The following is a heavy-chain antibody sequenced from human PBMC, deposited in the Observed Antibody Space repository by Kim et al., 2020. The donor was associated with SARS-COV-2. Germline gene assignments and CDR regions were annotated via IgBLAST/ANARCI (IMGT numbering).Heavy chain of an antibody. J-gene: IGHJ4*02. CDR2: INAGNGNK. V-gene: IGHV1-3*01. D-gene: IGHD3-16*02. CDR1: GYTFTSYA. CDR3: ATSMITFGGVIPN. Sequence: ASVKVSCKASGYTFTSYAMHWVRQAPGQRLEWMGWINAGNGNKKDSQKFKGRVTITRDTSASTAYMELSSLRSEDTAVYYCATSMITFGGVIPNWGQGTLVTVS.